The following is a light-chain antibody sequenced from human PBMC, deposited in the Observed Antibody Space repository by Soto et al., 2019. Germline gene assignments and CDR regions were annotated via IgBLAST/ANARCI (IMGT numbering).Light chain of an antibody. V-gene: IGKV3-20*01. CDR3: QQYPGYT. J-gene: IGKJ2*01. Sequence: EIVLPQSPGTLSLSPGERATLSCRASQSVSSSYLDWYQQKPGQAPRLLIYGASSRATGIPDRFSGSGSGTDFTLTISRLEPEDFAVYYCQQYPGYTFGQGTKLEIK. CDR2: GAS. CDR1: QSVSSSY.